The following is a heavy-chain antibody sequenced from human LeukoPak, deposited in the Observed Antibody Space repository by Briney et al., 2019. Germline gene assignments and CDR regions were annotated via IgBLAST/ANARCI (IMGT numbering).Heavy chain of an antibody. CDR1: GFTFSSYA. Sequence: QPGRSLRLSCAASGFTFSSYAMHWVRQAPGKGLGWVAVISYDGINKYYADSVKGRFTISRDNSKNTLYLQMSSLRAEDTAVYYCASGGGYCSSTSCYVSDYWGQGTLVTVSS. D-gene: IGHD2-2*01. V-gene: IGHV3-30-3*01. CDR3: ASGGGYCSSTSCYVSDY. J-gene: IGHJ4*02. CDR2: ISYDGINK.